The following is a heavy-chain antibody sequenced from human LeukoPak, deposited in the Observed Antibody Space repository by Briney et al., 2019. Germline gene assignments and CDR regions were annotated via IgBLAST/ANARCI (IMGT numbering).Heavy chain of an antibody. CDR1: GFTFSDYY. CDR3: ARDKGLAAGSSFDY. CDR2: ISSSGSTM. J-gene: IGHJ4*02. V-gene: IGHV3-11*01. D-gene: IGHD6-13*01. Sequence: PGGSLRLSCAASGFTFSDYYMSWIRQAPGKGLEWVSYISSSGSTMYYADSVKGRFTISRDNAKNSLYLQMNSLRAEDTAVYCCARDKGLAAGSSFDYWGQGTLVTVSS.